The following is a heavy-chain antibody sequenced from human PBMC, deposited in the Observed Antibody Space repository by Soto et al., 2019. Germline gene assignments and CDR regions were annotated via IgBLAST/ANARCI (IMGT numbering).Heavy chain of an antibody. CDR3: AKDHVNSGPSPDLFDP. D-gene: IGHD6-19*01. Sequence: QVQLVESGGGVVQPGRSLRLSCAASGFSISSYGMHWVRQTPGKGLQWVAVVAYDGSYQHYADSVKGRFTISRDISKNTLFLEMDSLKPEDTAVYYCAKDHVNSGPSPDLFDPWSQGTLVTVSS. J-gene: IGHJ5*02. CDR1: GFSISSYG. V-gene: IGHV3-30*18. CDR2: VAYDGSYQ.